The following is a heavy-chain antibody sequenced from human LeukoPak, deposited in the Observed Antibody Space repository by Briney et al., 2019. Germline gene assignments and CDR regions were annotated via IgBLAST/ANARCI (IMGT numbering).Heavy chain of an antibody. CDR1: GYTLTELS. CDR2: FDPEDGET. D-gene: IGHD3-10*01. CDR3: ATDLYYSLDY. V-gene: IGHV1-24*01. J-gene: IGHJ4*02. Sequence: ASVTVSCKFSGYTLTELSMHWVRPAPGKGLEWMGGFDPEDGETIYAQKFQGRVTMTEDTSTDTAYMELSSLRSEDTAVYYCATDLYYSLDYWGQGTLVTVSS.